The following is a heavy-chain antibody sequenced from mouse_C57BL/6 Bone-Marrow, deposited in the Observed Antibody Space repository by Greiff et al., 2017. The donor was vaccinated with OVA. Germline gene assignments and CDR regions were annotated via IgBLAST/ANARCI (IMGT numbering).Heavy chain of an antibody. CDR3: ARTVVASWYFDV. V-gene: IGHV1-76*01. Sequence: QVQLKQSGAELVRPGASVKLSCKASGYTFTDYYINWVKQRPGQGLEWIARIYPGSGNTYYNEKFKGKATLTAEKSSSTAYMQLSSLTSEDSAVYFCARTVVASWYFDVWGTGTTVTVSS. J-gene: IGHJ1*03. CDR1: GYTFTDYY. D-gene: IGHD1-1*01. CDR2: IYPGSGNT.